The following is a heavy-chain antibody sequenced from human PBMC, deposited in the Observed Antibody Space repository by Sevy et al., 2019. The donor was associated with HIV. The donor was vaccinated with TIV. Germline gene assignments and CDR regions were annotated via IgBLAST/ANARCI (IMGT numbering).Heavy chain of an antibody. CDR1: GFTFSCCA. D-gene: IGHD6-19*01. CDR3: AKFVSSSCWSKELSGYYFEY. CDR2: ITSGAST. Sequence: GGSLRLSCAASGFTFSCCAMSWVRQAPGKGLEWVSTITSGASTYYADSMKGRFTISRDNSKNKLYLQMNSLRAEDTALYYCAKFVSSSCWSKELSGYYFEYWGQGTLVTVSS. V-gene: IGHV3-23*01. J-gene: IGHJ4*02.